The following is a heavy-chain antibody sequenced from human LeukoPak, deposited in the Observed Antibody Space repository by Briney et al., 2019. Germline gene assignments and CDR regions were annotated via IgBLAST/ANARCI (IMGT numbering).Heavy chain of an antibody. CDR3: ARESQGMWGIVVVRPPEYYMDV. J-gene: IGHJ6*03. CDR2: IYHSGST. Sequence: SETLSLTCGVSGGSISSSHWWSWVRQPPGKGLEWIGEIYHSGSTNYNPSLKSRVTISVDKSKNQFSLKLSSVTAADTAVYYCARESQGMWGIVVVRPPEYYMDVWGKGTTVTVSS. CDR1: GGSISSSHW. D-gene: IGHD3-22*01. V-gene: IGHV4-4*02.